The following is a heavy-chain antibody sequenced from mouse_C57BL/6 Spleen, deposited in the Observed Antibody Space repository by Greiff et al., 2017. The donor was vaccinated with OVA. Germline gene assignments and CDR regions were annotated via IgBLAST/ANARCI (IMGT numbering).Heavy chain of an antibody. D-gene: IGHD4-1*01. V-gene: IGHV1-69*01. CDR2: IDPSDSYT. Sequence: QVQLQQSGAELVMPGASVKLSCKASGYTFTSYWMHWVKQRPGQGLEWIGEIDPSDSYTNYNQKFKGKSTLTVDKSSSTAYMQLSSLTSEDSAVYYCARTVNWAYFDYWGQGTTLTVSS. CDR1: GYTFTSYW. CDR3: ARTVNWAYFDY. J-gene: IGHJ2*01.